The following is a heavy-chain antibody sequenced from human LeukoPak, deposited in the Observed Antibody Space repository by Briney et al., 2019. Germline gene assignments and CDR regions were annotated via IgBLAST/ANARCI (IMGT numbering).Heavy chain of an antibody. Sequence: SETLSLTCAVYGGSFSGYYWSWIRQPPGKGLEWIGEINHSGSTNYNPSLKSRVTISVDTSKNQFSLKLSSVTAADTAAYYCARAYGSGSGPIDYWGQGTLVTVSS. CDR3: ARAYGSGSGPIDY. D-gene: IGHD3-10*01. CDR2: INHSGST. CDR1: GGSFSGYY. V-gene: IGHV4-34*01. J-gene: IGHJ4*02.